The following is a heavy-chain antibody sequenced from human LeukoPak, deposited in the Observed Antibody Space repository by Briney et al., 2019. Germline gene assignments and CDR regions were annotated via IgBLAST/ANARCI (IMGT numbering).Heavy chain of an antibody. CDR2: ISSSSYI. CDR3: ARGSETIFGVVPGAIDY. D-gene: IGHD3-3*01. V-gene: IGHV3-21*01. CDR1: GFTFSSYS. J-gene: IGHJ4*02. Sequence: PGGSLRLSCAASGFTFSSYSMNWVRQAPGKGLEWVSSISSSSYIYYADSVKGRFTISRDNAKNSLYLQMNSLRAEDTAVYYCARGSETIFGVVPGAIDYWGQGTLVTVSS.